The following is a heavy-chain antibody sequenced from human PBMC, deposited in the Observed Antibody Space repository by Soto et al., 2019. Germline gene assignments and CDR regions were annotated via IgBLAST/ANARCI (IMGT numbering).Heavy chain of an antibody. D-gene: IGHD3-9*01. CDR2: TYYNGDT. CDR3: GRGPGYIDDWRTFDF. J-gene: IGHJ4*02. Sequence: PSETLSLTCTVSDDSFRGADYYWSWIRQPLGKGPEWIGYTYYNGDTKYNPALKSRVTMSVDTSKNQFSLRLSSVTAADTAAYFCGRGPGYIDDWRTFDFWGRGILVTVSS. V-gene: IGHV4-61*08. CDR1: DDSFRGADYY.